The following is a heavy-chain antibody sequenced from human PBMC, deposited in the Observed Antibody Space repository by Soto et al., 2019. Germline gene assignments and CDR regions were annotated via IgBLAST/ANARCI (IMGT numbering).Heavy chain of an antibody. CDR1: GFTVSNNY. D-gene: IGHD6-25*01. Sequence: EVQLVESGGGLIQPGGSLRLSCAVSGFTVSNNYMSWVRQAPGKGLEGVSVIYSGGYTAYGDSVKGRFTISRDNSKNIHYLQRRRRGADARAVYYCGTQRGGGGYWGQGTLVTVSS. V-gene: IGHV3-53*01. J-gene: IGHJ4*02. CDR2: IYSGGYT. CDR3: GTQRGGGGY.